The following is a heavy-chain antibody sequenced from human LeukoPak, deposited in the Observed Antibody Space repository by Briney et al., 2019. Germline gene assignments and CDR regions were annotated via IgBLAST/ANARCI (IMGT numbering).Heavy chain of an antibody. CDR3: ARGGTVTPSPYYYYGMDV. J-gene: IGHJ6*02. V-gene: IGHV3-66*01. CDR2: IYSGGST. Sequence: GGSLRLSCAASGFTVSSNYMSWVRQAPGKGLEWVSVIYSGGSTYYADSVKGRFTISRDNSKNTLYPQMNSLRAEDTAVYYCARGGTVTPSPYYYYGMDVWGQGTTVTVSS. CDR1: GFTVSSNY. D-gene: IGHD4-17*01.